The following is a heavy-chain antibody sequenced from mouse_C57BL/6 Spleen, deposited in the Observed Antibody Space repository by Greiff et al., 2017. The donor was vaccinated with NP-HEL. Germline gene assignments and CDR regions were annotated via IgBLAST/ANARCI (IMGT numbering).Heavy chain of an antibody. V-gene: IGHV3-6*01. CDR3: ARGEAMGY. Sequence: EVKLLESGPGLVKPSQSLSLTCSVTGYSITSGYYWNWIRQFPGNNLEWMGYISYDGSNNYNPSLKNRIPITRDTSKNQLFLKLNSVTTEDTATYYCARGEAMGYWGQGTSVTVSS. J-gene: IGHJ4*01. CDR2: ISYDGSN. CDR1: GYSITSGYY.